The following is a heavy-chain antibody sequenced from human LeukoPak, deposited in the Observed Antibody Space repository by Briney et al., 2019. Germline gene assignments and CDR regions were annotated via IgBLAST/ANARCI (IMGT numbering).Heavy chain of an antibody. CDR2: INHSGST. J-gene: IGHJ3*02. Sequence: PSETLSLTCAVYGGSFSGYYWSWIRQPPGKGLEWIGEINHSGSTNYNPSLKSRVTISVDTSKNQFSLKLSSVTAADTAVYYCARWSIVVVTYDAFDIWGQGTMVTVSS. CDR3: ARWSIVVVTYDAFDI. V-gene: IGHV4-34*01. CDR1: GGSFSGYY. D-gene: IGHD2-21*02.